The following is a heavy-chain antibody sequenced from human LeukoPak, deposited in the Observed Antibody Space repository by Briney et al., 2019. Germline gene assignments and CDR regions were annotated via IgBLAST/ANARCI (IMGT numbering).Heavy chain of an antibody. CDR3: ARDGSGFDY. Sequence: GGSLRLSCAASGFNYSSYTMNWVRQAPGKGLEWVSSISSSSSYIYYADSVKGRFTISRDNAKNSLYLQKNSLRAEDTAVYYCARDGSGFDYWGQGTLVTVSS. CDR2: ISSSSSYI. D-gene: IGHD2-15*01. J-gene: IGHJ4*02. CDR1: GFNYSSYT. V-gene: IGHV3-21*01.